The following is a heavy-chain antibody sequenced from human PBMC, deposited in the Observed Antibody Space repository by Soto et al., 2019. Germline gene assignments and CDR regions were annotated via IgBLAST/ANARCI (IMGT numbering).Heavy chain of an antibody. CDR3: ARGETEDAIDP. CDR2: INHSGST. Sequence: PSETLSLTCAVYGGSFSGYYWSWIRQPPGKGLEWIGEINHSGSTNYNPSLKSRVTISVDTSKNQFSLKLSSVTAADTAVYYCARGETEDAIDPWGQGTLVTVSS. J-gene: IGHJ5*02. V-gene: IGHV4-34*01. CDR1: GGSFSGYY.